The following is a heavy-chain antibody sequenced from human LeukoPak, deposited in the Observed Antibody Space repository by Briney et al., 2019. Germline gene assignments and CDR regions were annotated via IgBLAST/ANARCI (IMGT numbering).Heavy chain of an antibody. J-gene: IGHJ4*02. Sequence: PGGSPRLSCAASGFTFSGYWMHWVRQAPGKGLVWVSRISGDGSSTTYADSVKGRFTISRDNAKNTLYLQMSSLRLEDTAVYYCARGRSTSNWYYFDYWGQGTLVTVSS. CDR1: GFTFSGYW. CDR3: ARGRSTSNWYYFDY. D-gene: IGHD2-2*01. CDR2: ISGDGSST. V-gene: IGHV3-74*01.